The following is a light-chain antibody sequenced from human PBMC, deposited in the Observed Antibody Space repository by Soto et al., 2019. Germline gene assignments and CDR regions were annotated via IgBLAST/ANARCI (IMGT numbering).Light chain of an antibody. V-gene: IGLV2-14*01. CDR1: SSDVGGYNY. CDR3: SSYTSSSTLGV. CDR2: EDS. Sequence: QSALTQPASVSGSPGQSITISCTGTSSDVGGYNYVSWYQQHPGNAPKRMISEDSNRPAGISNRFSGSKSANTAFLTIAGLQAEDEADYYCSSYTSSSTLGVFGTGTKLAVL. J-gene: IGLJ1*01.